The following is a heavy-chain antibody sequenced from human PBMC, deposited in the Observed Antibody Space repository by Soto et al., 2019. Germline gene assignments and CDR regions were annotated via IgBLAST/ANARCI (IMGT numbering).Heavy chain of an antibody. D-gene: IGHD5-12*01. CDR2: IWYDGSNK. CDR1: GFTFSSYG. Sequence: QVQLVESGGGVVQPGRSLRLSCAASGFTFSSYGMHWVRQAPGKGLEWVAVIWYDGSNKYYADSVKGRFTISRDNSKNTLELQMNSLRAEDTDVYYCARGGDGYNLDYWGQGTLVTVSS. CDR3: ARGGDGYNLDY. J-gene: IGHJ4*02. V-gene: IGHV3-33*01.